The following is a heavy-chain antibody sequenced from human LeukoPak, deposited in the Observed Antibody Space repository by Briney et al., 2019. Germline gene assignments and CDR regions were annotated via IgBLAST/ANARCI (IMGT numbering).Heavy chain of an antibody. V-gene: IGHV4-31*03. CDR1: GGSISSGGYY. CDR3: ARGRGVVPAAGPRTMDV. Sequence: PSETLSLTCTVSGGSISSGGYYWSWIRQHPGKGLEWIGYIYYSGSTYYNPSLKSRVTISVDTSKNQFSLKLSSVTAADTAVYYCARGRGVVPAAGPRTMDVWGQGTTVTVSS. D-gene: IGHD2-2*01. J-gene: IGHJ6*02. CDR2: IYYSGST.